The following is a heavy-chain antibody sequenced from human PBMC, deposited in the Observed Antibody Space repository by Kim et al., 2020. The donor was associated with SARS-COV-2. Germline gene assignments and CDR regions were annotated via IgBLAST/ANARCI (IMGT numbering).Heavy chain of an antibody. J-gene: IGHJ3*01. D-gene: IGHD6-19*01. CDR2: IYYSGST. CDR3: ARARRGKVVDAFDV. V-gene: IGHV4-31*02. Sequence: SETLSLTCTVSGGSISSGGYYWSWIRQHPGKGLEWIGYIYYSGSTYYNPSLKSRVTITVDTSKNQFSLKLSPVPAADTAVYYCARARRGKVVDAFDVLGQGTKVTVSS. CDR1: GGSISSGGYY.